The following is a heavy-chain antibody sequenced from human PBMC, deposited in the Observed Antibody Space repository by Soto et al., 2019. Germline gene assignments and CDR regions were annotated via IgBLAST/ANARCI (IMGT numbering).Heavy chain of an antibody. CDR3: AKDQGIAASHGID. CDR2: ISSDGSDK. V-gene: IGHV3-30*18. D-gene: IGHD6-13*01. CDR1: GFTFNNNG. Sequence: QVQLVESGGGVVQPGTSLRLSCAASGFTFNNNGIHWVRQAPGTGLEWVAAISSDGSDKYYADSVKGRLTISRDNSKNTVYLQMHSLRAEDTAVYYCAKDQGIAASHGIDWGQGTMVTVSS. J-gene: IGHJ3*01.